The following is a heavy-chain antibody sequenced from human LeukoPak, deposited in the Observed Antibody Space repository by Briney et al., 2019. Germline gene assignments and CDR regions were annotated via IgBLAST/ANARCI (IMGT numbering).Heavy chain of an antibody. V-gene: IGHV4-39*07. J-gene: IGHJ4*02. CDR1: GGSISSSSYY. Sequence: PSQTLSLTCDVYGGSISSSSYYWGWIRQPPGKGLEWIGSIYYSGNTYNNPSLKSRVTVSVDTSKNQFSLKLSSVIEADTAVYYCARAYAGYASRFDYWGQGILVTVSS. CDR2: IYYSGNT. CDR3: ARAYAGYASRFDY. D-gene: IGHD1-1*01.